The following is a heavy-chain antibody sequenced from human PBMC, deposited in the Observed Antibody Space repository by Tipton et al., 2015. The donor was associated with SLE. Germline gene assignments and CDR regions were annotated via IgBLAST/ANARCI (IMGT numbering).Heavy chain of an antibody. V-gene: IGHV3-74*01. D-gene: IGHD3-22*01. CDR3: AKDRGTVIPGDFDY. Sequence: SLRLSCAASGFTLSSYWMHWVRQAPGKGLVWVSRINSAGSSTDYADSVKGRFTISRDNAKNTLYLQVNSLRAEDTAVYYCAKDRGTVIPGDFDYWGQGTLVTVSS. CDR2: INSAGSST. J-gene: IGHJ4*02. CDR1: GFTLSSYW.